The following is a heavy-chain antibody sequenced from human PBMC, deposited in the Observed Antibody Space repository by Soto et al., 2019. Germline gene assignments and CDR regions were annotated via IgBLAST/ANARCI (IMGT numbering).Heavy chain of an antibody. Sequence: EVQLLESGGGLVQPGGSLRLSCAASGFTFSSYAMSWVRQAPGKGLEWVSAISGSGGSTYYADSVKGRFTISRDNSKNTLYLQMNSLRAEDTAVYYCAKSPSDDFWSGGYMDVWGKGTTVTVS. CDR2: ISGSGGST. J-gene: IGHJ6*03. CDR3: AKSPSDDFWSGGYMDV. CDR1: GFTFSSYA. D-gene: IGHD3-3*01. V-gene: IGHV3-23*01.